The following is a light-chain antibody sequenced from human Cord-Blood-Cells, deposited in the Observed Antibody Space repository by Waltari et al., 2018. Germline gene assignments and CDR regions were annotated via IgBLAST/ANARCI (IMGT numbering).Light chain of an antibody. Sequence: QSVLTHPPSAPGTPGQTVTIPSSRSSSTIRSNTVNWYQQLPGTAPKLLIYRNNRRPSGVPDRFSGSKSGTSASLAISGLQSEDEADYYCAAWDDSLNGVVFGGGTKLTVL. CDR3: AAWDDSLNGVV. J-gene: IGLJ2*01. CDR2: RNN. V-gene: IGLV1-44*01. CDR1: SSTIRSNT.